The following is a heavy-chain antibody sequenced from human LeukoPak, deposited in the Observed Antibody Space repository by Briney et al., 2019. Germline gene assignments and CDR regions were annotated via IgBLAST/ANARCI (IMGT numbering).Heavy chain of an antibody. Sequence: PSETLSLTCTVSGGSISNYYWSWIRQPPGKGLEWIGYIYYSGSTNYNPSLKSRVTISVDTSKNQFSLKVNSVTAADTAVYYCARGNTVTTQMYNWFDPWGQGTLVTVSS. J-gene: IGHJ5*02. CDR3: ARGNTVTTQMYNWFDP. CDR1: GGSISNYY. CDR2: IYYSGST. V-gene: IGHV4-59*01. D-gene: IGHD4-17*01.